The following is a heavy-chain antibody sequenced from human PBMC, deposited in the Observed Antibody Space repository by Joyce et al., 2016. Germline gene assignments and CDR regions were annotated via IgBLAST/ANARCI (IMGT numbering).Heavy chain of an antibody. Sequence: QLQLQESGSGLVKPSQTLSLTCAVSGASISSGGYSWSWIRQPPRKSLEWIGHIYDSEDTYYNPTLESRVTISLDRSKNQFSLKLTAMTAADTALYYCARVGLAGTPWFDPWGQGTLVTVSS. CDR2: IYDSEDT. V-gene: IGHV4-30-2*01. CDR1: GASISSGGYS. CDR3: ARVGLAGTPWFDP. D-gene: IGHD6-19*01. J-gene: IGHJ5*02.